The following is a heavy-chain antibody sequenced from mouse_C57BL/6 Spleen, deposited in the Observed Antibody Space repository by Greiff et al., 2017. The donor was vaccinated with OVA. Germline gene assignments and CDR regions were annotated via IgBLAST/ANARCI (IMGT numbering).Heavy chain of an antibody. CDR3: TRTVVGHWYFDV. D-gene: IGHD1-1*01. CDR1: GFTFSDAW. J-gene: IGHJ1*03. CDR2: IRNKANNHAT. V-gene: IGHV6-6*01. Sequence: EVQGVESGGGLVQPGGSMKLSCAASGFTFSDAWMDWVRQSPETGLEWVAEIRNKANNHATYYAESVKGMFTISRDDSKSSVYLQMNRLRAEDTGIYYCTRTVVGHWYFDVWGTGTTVTVSS.